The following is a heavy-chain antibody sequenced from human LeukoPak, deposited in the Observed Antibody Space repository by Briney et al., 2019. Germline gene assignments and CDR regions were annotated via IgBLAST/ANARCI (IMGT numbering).Heavy chain of an antibody. J-gene: IGHJ4*02. D-gene: IGHD1-26*01. CDR3: ARDIRELLLSGGYDY. CDR1: GGSISSSSYY. Sequence: TPSETLSLTCTVSGGSISSSSYYWGWIRQPPGKGLEWIGSIYYSGSTYYNPSLKSRVTISVDTSKKQFSLKLSSVTAADTAVYYCARDIRELLLSGGYDYWGQGTLVTVSS. CDR2: IYYSGST. V-gene: IGHV4-39*07.